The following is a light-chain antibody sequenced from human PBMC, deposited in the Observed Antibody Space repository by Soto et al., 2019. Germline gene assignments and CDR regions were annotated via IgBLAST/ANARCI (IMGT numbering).Light chain of an antibody. CDR2: AAS. V-gene: IGKV1-39*01. Sequence: DIQMTQSPSSLSASVGYRFTITCRASQSISSYLNWYQQKPGKAPKLLIYAASSLQSGVPSRFSGSGSGTDFTLTISSLQPEDFATYYCQQSYSTGVTFGQGTTVDIK. J-gene: IGKJ1*01. CDR3: QQSYSTGVT. CDR1: QSISSY.